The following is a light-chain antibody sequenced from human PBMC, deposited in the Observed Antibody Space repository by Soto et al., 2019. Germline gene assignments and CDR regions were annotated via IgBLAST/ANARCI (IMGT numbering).Light chain of an antibody. Sequence: QSVLTQPPSVSAAPGQKVTISCSGSTSNIGNNYVSWFQQLPGTAPKLIIYQSNRRPSGIPDRFSGSKSGTSATLGITGLQTGDEADYYCGSWDHSVSGFVFVTGTKVTVL. CDR2: QSN. V-gene: IGLV1-51*02. CDR1: TSNIGNNY. CDR3: GSWDHSVSGFV. J-gene: IGLJ1*01.